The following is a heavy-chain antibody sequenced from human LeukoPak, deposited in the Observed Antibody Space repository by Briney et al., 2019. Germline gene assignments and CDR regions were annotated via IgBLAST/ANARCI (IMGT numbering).Heavy chain of an antibody. D-gene: IGHD6-19*01. Sequence: ASVKVSCKASGYTFTDYYMHWVRQAPGQGLEWMGRINPNSGGTNSAQKFQGRVTMTRDTSISTAYMELSRLRSDDTAVYYCARVEGIRQWLVQGAYYFDYWGQGTLVTVSS. CDR2: INPNSGGT. V-gene: IGHV1-2*06. CDR1: GYTFTDYY. J-gene: IGHJ4*02. CDR3: ARVEGIRQWLVQGAYYFDY.